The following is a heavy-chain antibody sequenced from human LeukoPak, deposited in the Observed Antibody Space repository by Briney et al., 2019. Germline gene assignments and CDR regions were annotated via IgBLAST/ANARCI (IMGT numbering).Heavy chain of an antibody. D-gene: IGHD6-13*01. CDR2: IIPIFGTA. CDR1: GGTFRSYA. Sequence: SVKVSCKASGGTFRSYAISWVRQDPGQGLEWMGGIIPIFGTANYAQKFQGRVTITADESTSTAYMELSSLRSEDTAVYYCARDRLGSSSRGFDYWGQGTLVTVSS. J-gene: IGHJ4*02. CDR3: ARDRLGSSSRGFDY. V-gene: IGHV1-69*01.